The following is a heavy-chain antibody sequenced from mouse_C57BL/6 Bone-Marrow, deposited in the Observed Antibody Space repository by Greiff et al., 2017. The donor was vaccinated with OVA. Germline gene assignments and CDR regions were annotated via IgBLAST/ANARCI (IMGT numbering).Heavy chain of an antibody. V-gene: IGHV7-3*01. D-gene: IGHD2-4*01. Sequence: EVQRVESGGGLVQPGGSLSLSCAASGFTFTDYYMSWVRQPPGKALEWLGFIRNKANGYTTEYSASVKGRFTISRDNSQSILYLQMNALRAEDSATYYCARYNDYDAYFDYWGQGTTLTVSS. CDR3: ARYNDYDAYFDY. CDR1: GFTFTDYY. CDR2: IRNKANGYTT. J-gene: IGHJ2*01.